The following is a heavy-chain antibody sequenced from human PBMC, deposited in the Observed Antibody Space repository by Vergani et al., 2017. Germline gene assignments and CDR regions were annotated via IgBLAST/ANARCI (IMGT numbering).Heavy chain of an antibody. D-gene: IGHD3-9*01. CDR2: ISGSGGST. V-gene: IGHV3-23*01. J-gene: IGHJ4*02. Sequence: EVQLLESGGGLVQPGGSLRLSCAASGFTFSSYAMSWVRKAPGKGLEWVSAISGSGGSTYYADSVKGRFTISRDNSKNTLYLQMNSLSAEDTAVYYCATSENDDLTGDYYVWPGDYWGQGTLVTVSS. CDR3: ATSENDDLTGDYYVWPGDY. CDR1: GFTFSSYA.